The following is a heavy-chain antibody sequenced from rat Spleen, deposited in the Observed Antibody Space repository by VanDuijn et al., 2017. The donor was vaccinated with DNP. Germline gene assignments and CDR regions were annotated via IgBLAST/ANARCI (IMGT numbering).Heavy chain of an antibody. Sequence: VQLKESGPGLVQPSQTLSLTCTVSGFSLTSYGVNWVRQPPGKGLEWIATISSGGSTFYNSALKSRLSISRDTSKSQVFLNMNSLQTEDTAMYFCARFIAGYYFDYWGQGVMVTVSS. J-gene: IGHJ2*01. CDR1: GFSLTSYG. CDR2: ISSGGST. CDR3: ARFIAGYYFDY. V-gene: IGHV2S12*01. D-gene: IGHD4-3*01.